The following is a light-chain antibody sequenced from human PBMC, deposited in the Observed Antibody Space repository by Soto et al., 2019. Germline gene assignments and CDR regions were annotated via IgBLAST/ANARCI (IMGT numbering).Light chain of an antibody. CDR2: AAS. J-gene: IGKJ3*01. V-gene: IGKV1-27*01. Sequence: DIQMTQSPSSLSASVGDRVTMTCRASQDIRNYVAWYQQKPGEVPKLLIYAASTLQSGVPARFSGGGFGTDFNLTISSLRPEDVATYYCQRYHSALLTFGPGTKVDLK. CDR3: QRYHSALLT. CDR1: QDIRNY.